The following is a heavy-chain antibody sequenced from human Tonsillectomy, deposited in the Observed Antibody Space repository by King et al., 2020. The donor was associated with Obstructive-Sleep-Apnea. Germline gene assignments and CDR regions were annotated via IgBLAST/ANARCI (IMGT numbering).Heavy chain of an antibody. Sequence: QLQESGPGLVKPSETLSLTCTVSGGSISSSSYYWGWIRQPPGKGLEWIGSIYYSGSTYYNPSLKSRVTISVDTSKNQFSLKLSSVTAADTAVYYCARDTAMVSYIDYWGQGTLVTVSS. D-gene: IGHD5-18*01. V-gene: IGHV4-39*07. CDR3: ARDTAMVSYIDY. CDR2: IYYSGST. J-gene: IGHJ4*02. CDR1: GGSISSSSYY.